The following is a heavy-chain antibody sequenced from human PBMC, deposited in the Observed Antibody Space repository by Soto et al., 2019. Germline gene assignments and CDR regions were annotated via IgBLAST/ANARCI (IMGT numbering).Heavy chain of an antibody. CDR2: IKQDGSEK. J-gene: IGHJ6*02. V-gene: IGHV3-7*03. Sequence: EVQLVESGGGLVQPGGSLRLSCAASGFTFSSYWMSWVRQAPGKGLEWVANIKQDGSEKYYVDSVKGRFTISRDNAKNSLYLQMNSLRAEDTAVYYCARHGSYYYYYYGMDVWGQGTTVTVSS. CDR1: GFTFSSYW. CDR3: ARHGSYYYYYYGMDV. D-gene: IGHD1-26*01.